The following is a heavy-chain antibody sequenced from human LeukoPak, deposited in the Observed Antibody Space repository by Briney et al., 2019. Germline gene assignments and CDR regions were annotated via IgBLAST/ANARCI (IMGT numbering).Heavy chain of an antibody. CDR2: IYYSGST. V-gene: IGHV4-59*12. CDR1: GGSISSYY. D-gene: IGHD5-12*01. Sequence: SGPTLVKPSETLSLTCTVSGGSISSYYWSWIRQPPGKGLEWIGYIYYSGSTNYNPSLKSRVTISVDTSKNQFSLKLSSVTAADTAVYYCARGGGYYYYMDVWGKGTTVTVSS. CDR3: ARGGGYYYYMDV. J-gene: IGHJ6*03.